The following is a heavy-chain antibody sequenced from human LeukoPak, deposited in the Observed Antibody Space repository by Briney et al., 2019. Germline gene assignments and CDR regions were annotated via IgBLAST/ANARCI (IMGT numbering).Heavy chain of an antibody. CDR1: GFTVSSNY. CDR2: IYSGGST. J-gene: IGHJ4*02. CDR3: ARVSRSGWFSFVY. V-gene: IGHV3-53*01. Sequence: GGSLRLSCAASGFTVSSNYMSWVRQAPGKGLEWVSVIYSGGSTYYADSVKGRFTISRDNSKNTLYLQMNSLRAEDTAVYYCARVSRSGWFSFVYWGQGTLVTVSS. D-gene: IGHD6-19*01.